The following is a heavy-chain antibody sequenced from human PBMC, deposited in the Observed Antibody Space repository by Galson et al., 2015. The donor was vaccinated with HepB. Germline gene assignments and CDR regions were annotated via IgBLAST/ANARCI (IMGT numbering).Heavy chain of an antibody. CDR1: GFTFSLYA. D-gene: IGHD5-18*01. Sequence: SLRLSCAASGFTFSLYAMHWVRQAPGKGLEYVSAISGNGSITYYADSVKGRFTISRDNSKNTLYLQMSSLRVEDTAVYYCVKTGVETAMLTWFDPWGQGTLVTASS. V-gene: IGHV3-64D*06. CDR2: ISGNGSIT. J-gene: IGHJ5*02. CDR3: VKTGVETAMLTWFDP.